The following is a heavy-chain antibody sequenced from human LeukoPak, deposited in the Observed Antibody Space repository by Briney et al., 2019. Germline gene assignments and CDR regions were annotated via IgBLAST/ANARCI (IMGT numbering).Heavy chain of an antibody. CDR2: ISYDGSNK. V-gene: IGHV3-30*18. CDR1: GFTFSSYG. CDR3: AKQCGGSDWFDAFDI. Sequence: PGGSLRLSCAASGFTFSSYGMHWVRQAPGKGLEWVAVISYDGSNKYYADSVKGRFTISRDNSKNTLCLQMNSLRAEDTAVYYCAKQCGGSDWFDAFDIWGQGTMVTVSS. J-gene: IGHJ3*02. D-gene: IGHD6-19*01.